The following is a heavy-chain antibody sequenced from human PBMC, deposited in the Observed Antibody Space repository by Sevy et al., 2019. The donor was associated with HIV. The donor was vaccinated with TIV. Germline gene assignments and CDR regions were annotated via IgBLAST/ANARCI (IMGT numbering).Heavy chain of an antibody. D-gene: IGHD1-26*01. Sequence: ALVKVSCKASGYTFTGYYMHWVRQAPGQGLEWMGRINPNSGGTNYAQKFQGRVTMTRDTSISTAYMELSRLRSDDTAVYYCARAIHREPLNSFDYWGQGTLVTVSS. V-gene: IGHV1-2*06. J-gene: IGHJ4*02. CDR2: INPNSGGT. CDR1: GYTFTGYY. CDR3: ARAIHREPLNSFDY.